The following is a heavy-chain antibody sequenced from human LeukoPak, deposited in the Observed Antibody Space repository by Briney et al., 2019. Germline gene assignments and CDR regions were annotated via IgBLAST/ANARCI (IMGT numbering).Heavy chain of an antibody. CDR1: GGTFSTYG. CDR3: ARRYCSGGSCYGDYYYYGMDV. Sequence: SVKVSCKASGGTFSTYGFSWVRQAPGQGLEWMGGIIPIFATSNYAQKFQGRVTITADESTRTAYMELSSLRSEGTAIYYCARRYCSGGSCYGDYYYYGMDVWGQGTTVTVSS. D-gene: IGHD2-15*01. V-gene: IGHV1-69*13. J-gene: IGHJ6*02. CDR2: IIPIFATS.